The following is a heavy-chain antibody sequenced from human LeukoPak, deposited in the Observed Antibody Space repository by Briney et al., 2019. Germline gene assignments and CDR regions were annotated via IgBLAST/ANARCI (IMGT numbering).Heavy chain of an antibody. CDR2: SRNKADSYTT. D-gene: IGHD4-23*01. CDR3: ARGGPYGGNSAFDY. CDR1: GFTFSDHY. Sequence: GGSLRLPCAASGFTFSDHYMDWVRQAPGKGLEWVGRSRNKADSYTTEYAASVKGRFTISRDDSKNSLFLQMNSLKTEDTAVYYCARGGPYGGNSAFDYWGQGTLVTVSS. V-gene: IGHV3-72*01. J-gene: IGHJ4*02.